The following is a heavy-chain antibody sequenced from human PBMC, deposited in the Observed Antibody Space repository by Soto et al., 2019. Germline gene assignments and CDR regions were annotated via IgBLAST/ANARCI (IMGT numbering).Heavy chain of an antibody. D-gene: IGHD1-26*01. CDR2: MSYDGSNE. J-gene: IGHJ5*01. V-gene: IGHV3-30-3*01. Sequence: QVQLVESGGGVVQPGKSLRLSCAASGFNFSSYALHWVRQAPGKGLEWVAVMSYDGSNEYADSVKGRFTISRDNFKNTLYLQMSSLRTDDTAVYYCARDPTSPEYRYSGRFRDNTFDSWGQGTLVTVSS. CDR3: ARDPTSPEYRYSGRFRDNTFDS. CDR1: GFNFSSYA.